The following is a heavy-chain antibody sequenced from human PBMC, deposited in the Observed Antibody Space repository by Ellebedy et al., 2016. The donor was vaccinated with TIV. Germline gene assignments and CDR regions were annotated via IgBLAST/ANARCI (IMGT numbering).Heavy chain of an antibody. Sequence: ASVKVSCKASGGTFSSYAISWVRQATGQGLEWMGWISAYNGNTNYAQKFQGRVTMTTDTSTSTAYMELRSLRSDDTAVYYCARDNIEITMIVVVIKDYYYGMDVWGQGTTVTVSS. J-gene: IGHJ6*02. D-gene: IGHD3-22*01. V-gene: IGHV1-18*01. CDR3: ARDNIEITMIVVVIKDYYYGMDV. CDR1: GGTFSSYA. CDR2: ISAYNGNT.